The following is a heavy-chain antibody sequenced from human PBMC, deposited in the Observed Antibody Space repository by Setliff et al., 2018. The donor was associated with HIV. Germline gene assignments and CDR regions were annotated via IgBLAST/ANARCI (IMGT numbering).Heavy chain of an antibody. CDR3: ARHGGHSFDS. D-gene: IGHD2-15*01. CDR2: IHHSGST. J-gene: IGHJ4*02. CDR1: GGSFSGDY. V-gene: IGHV4-34*01. Sequence: KPSETLSLTCGVYGGSFSGDYWSWIRQPPGKGLEWNGEIHHSGSTKYNPTLQSRVTILVDTSNKQLSLNLGSVTAADTAVYYCARHGGHSFDSWGQGTLVTVSS.